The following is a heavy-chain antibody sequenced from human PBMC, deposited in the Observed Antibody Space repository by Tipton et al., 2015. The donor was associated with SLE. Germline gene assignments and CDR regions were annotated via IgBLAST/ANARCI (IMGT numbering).Heavy chain of an antibody. CDR2: IYYSGST. V-gene: IGHV4-39*07. J-gene: IGHJ2*01. CDR1: GGSISSSSYY. Sequence: TLSLTCTVSGGSISSSSYYWGWIRQPPGKGLEWIGSIYYSGSTYYNPSLKSRVTISVDTSKNQFSLKLSSVTAADTAVYYCARARTYWYFVLWGRGTLGTVS. CDR3: ARARTYWYFVL.